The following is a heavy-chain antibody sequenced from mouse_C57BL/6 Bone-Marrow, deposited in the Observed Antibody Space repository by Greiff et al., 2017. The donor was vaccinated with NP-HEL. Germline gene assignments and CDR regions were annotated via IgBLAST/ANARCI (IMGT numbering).Heavy chain of an antibody. CDR2: ISSGGSYT. J-gene: IGHJ2*01. V-gene: IGHV5-6*01. CDR1: GFTFSSYG. CDR3: ARPRFGGSSEVYFDY. D-gene: IGHD1-1*01. Sequence: EVQGVESGGDLVKPGGSLTLSCAASGFTFSSYGMSWVRQPPDKRLEWVATISSGGSYTYYPDSVKGRFTISRDTAKNTRYLQMSRRKSEDTAMYYCARPRFGGSSEVYFDYWGKGTTLTVSS.